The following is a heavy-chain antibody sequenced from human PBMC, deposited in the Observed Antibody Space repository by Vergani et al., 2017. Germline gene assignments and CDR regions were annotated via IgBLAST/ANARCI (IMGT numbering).Heavy chain of an antibody. CDR3: AKDGSGWA. D-gene: IGHD6-19*01. CDR1: GFSLTTDG. CDR2: ISWNSGSI. Sequence: ESGPALVKPTQTLTLPCTFSGFSLTTDGMCVSWIRQPPGKGLEWVSGISWNSGSIGYADSVKGRFTISRDNAKNSLYLQMNSLRAEDTALYYCAKDGSGWAWGQGTLVTVSS. V-gene: IGHV3-9*01. J-gene: IGHJ5*02.